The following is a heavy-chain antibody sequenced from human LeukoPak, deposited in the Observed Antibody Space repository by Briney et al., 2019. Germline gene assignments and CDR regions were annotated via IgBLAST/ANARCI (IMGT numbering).Heavy chain of an antibody. CDR3: ARDNIAARLFDY. CDR2: ISYDGSNK. V-gene: IGHV3-30-3*01. CDR1: GFTFSSYA. J-gene: IGHJ4*02. Sequence: GGSLRLSCAASGFTFSSYAMHWVRQAPGKGLEWVAVISYDGSNKYYADSVKGRFTISRDNAKNSLYLQMNSLRDEDTAVYYCARDNIAARLFDYWGQGTLVTVSS. D-gene: IGHD6-6*01.